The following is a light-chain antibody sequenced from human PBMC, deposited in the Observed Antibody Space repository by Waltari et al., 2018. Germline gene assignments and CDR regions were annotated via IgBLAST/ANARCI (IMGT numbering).Light chain of an antibody. CDR1: SSDVGGYNY. Sequence: QSALTQPASVSGSPGQSITISCTGTSSDVGGYNYVPWYQQHPGKAPKLMIFDVSNRPPGVFSRFPGSHSRNTASLTSSGLQAGDEADYYCSSYTTSSTLEFGGGTKLTVL. J-gene: IGLJ2*01. V-gene: IGLV2-14*03. CDR2: DVS. CDR3: SSYTTSSTLE.